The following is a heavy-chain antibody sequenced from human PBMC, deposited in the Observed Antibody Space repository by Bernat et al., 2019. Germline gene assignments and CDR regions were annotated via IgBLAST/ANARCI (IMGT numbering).Heavy chain of an antibody. Sequence: EVQLVESGGGLVQPGGSLRLSCAATGFTFDNYWMSWVRQAPGKGLEWVANIKQDGSERYYVDSVKGRLTISRDNRENSLYLQMNGLRAEDTALYYCARGSYGSGNYYESNWFDSWGQGTLVTVSS. CDR3: ARGSYGSGNYYESNWFDS. D-gene: IGHD3-22*01. CDR2: IKQDGSER. V-gene: IGHV3-7*03. J-gene: IGHJ5*01. CDR1: GFTFDNYW.